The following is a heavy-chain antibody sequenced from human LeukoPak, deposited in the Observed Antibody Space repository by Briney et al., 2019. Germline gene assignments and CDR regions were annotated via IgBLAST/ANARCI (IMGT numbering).Heavy chain of an antibody. V-gene: IGHV3-53*01. CDR3: ARGVSGSQFDY. Sequence: GGSLRLSCAASGFTVSSDYMSWVRQAPGKGLEWVSVIYSGGRTYHADSVKGRFTISRDNSKNMVYFQMNSPRVEDTAVYYCARGVSGSQFDYWGQGSLVTVSS. J-gene: IGHJ4*02. D-gene: IGHD1-26*01. CDR2: IYSGGRT. CDR1: GFTVSSDY.